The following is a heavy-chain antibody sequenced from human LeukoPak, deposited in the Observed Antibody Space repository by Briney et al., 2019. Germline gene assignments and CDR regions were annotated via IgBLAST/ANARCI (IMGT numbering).Heavy chain of an antibody. J-gene: IGHJ6*03. CDR2: IYYSGST. CDR1: GGSISSSSYY. V-gene: IGHV4-39*07. D-gene: IGHD4-11*01. Sequence: PSETLSLTCTVSGGSISSSSYYWGWIRQPPGKGREWIGSIYYSGSTYYNPSLKSRVTISVDTSKNQFSLKLSSVTAADTAVYYCARYSNYGDYYYYYMDVWGKGTTVTVSS. CDR3: ARYSNYGDYYYYYMDV.